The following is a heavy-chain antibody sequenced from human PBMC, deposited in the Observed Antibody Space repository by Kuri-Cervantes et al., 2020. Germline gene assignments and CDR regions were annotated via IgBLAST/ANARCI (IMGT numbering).Heavy chain of an antibody. CDR2: MNPNSGNT. CDR3: ARDGYNLEGVDY. Sequence: ASVKVSCKASGYTFTSYDINWVRQATGQGLEWMGWMNPNSGNTGYAQKFQGRVTMTRNTSISTAYMELRSLRSDDTAVYYCARDGYNLEGVDYWGQGTLVTDSS. D-gene: IGHD5-24*01. J-gene: IGHJ4*02. CDR1: GYTFTSYD. V-gene: IGHV1-8*01.